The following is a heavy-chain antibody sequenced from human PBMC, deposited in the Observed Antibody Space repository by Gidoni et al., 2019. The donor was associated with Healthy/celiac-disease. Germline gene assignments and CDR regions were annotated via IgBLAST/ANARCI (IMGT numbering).Heavy chain of an antibody. D-gene: IGHD3-22*01. CDR2: ISYDGSNK. CDR1: GFTFSSYA. CDR3: ARDQPIDSSGYYDY. Sequence: QVQLVESGGGVVQPGRSLRLSCAASGFTFSSYAMHWVRQAPGKGLEWVAVISYDGSNKYYADSVKGRFTISRDNSKNTLYLQMNSLRAEDTAVYYCARDQPIDSSGYYDYWGQGTLVTVSS. J-gene: IGHJ4*02. V-gene: IGHV3-30-3*01.